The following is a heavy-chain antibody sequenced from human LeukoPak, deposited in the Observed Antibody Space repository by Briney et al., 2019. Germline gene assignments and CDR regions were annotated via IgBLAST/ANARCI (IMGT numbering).Heavy chain of an antibody. CDR2: IIPIFGTA. CDR1: GGTFSSYA. V-gene: IGHV1-69*05. D-gene: IGHD3-3*01. Sequence: SVKVSCKASGGTFSSYAISWVRQAPGQGLEWMGRIIPIFGTANYAQKFQGRVTITTDESTSTAYMELGSLRSEDTAVYYCASNYDFWSGSYYFDYWGQGTLVTVSS. J-gene: IGHJ4*02. CDR3: ASNYDFWSGSYYFDY.